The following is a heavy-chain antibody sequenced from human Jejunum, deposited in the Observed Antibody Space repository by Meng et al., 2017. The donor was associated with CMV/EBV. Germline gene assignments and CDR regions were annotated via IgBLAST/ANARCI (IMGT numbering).Heavy chain of an antibody. CDR2: LTSDGRSV. CDR3: ARDGSYKLDY. Sequence: SCAASGFTFRTSWMHWVRQVPGKGLVCVSPLTSDGRSVYADSVKGRFTISRDDATGTLYLQMNRVRAEDTAVYYCARDGSYKLDYWGQGTLVTVSS. D-gene: IGHD1-26*01. V-gene: IGHV3-74*01. J-gene: IGHJ4*02. CDR1: GFTFRTSW.